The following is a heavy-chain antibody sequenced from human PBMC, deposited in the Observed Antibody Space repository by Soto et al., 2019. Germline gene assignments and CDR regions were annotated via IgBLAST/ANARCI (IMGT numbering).Heavy chain of an antibody. J-gene: IGHJ4*02. V-gene: IGHV1-18*01. Sequence: QVQLVQSGAEVKKPGASVKVSCKASGYTFTSYGISWVRQAPGQGREWMGWISAYNGNTNYAQKLQGRVTMTTDTSTSTAYKELRSLRSDDTAVYDCARDLLPNGSGYSHFDYWGQGTLVTVSS. D-gene: IGHD3-22*01. CDR2: ISAYNGNT. CDR3: ARDLLPNGSGYSHFDY. CDR1: GYTFTSYG.